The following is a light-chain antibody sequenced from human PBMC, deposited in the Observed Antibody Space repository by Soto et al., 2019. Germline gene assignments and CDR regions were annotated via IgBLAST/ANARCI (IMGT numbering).Light chain of an antibody. CDR1: QGIPSY. V-gene: IGKV1-9*01. J-gene: IGKJ3*01. Sequence: DIQLTQSPSFLSASVGDRVTITCRASQGIPSYLAWFQKKPEKAPKLLIYAASTLQSGVPSRFSGSGSGTEFTLTISSLQPEDFATYYCQQPMGTFGPGTTVDIK. CDR2: AAS. CDR3: QQPMGT.